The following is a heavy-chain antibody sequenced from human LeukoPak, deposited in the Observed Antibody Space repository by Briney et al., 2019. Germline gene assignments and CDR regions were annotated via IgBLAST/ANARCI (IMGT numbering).Heavy chain of an antibody. V-gene: IGHV3-48*03. CDR2: ISSSCTTI. J-gene: IGHJ4*02. CDR1: GFTFSSYE. CDR3: AGRGSSPDY. Sequence: QTGGSLRLSCAASGFTFSSYEMNWVRQAPGKGLEWVSYISSSCTTIYYADSVRGRFTISRDNAKNSLYLQMNSLRAEDTAVYYCAGRGSSPDYWGQGALVTVSS. D-gene: IGHD6-6*01.